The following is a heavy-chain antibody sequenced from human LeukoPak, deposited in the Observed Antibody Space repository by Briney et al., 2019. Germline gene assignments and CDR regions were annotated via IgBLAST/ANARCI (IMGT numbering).Heavy chain of an antibody. V-gene: IGHV3-21*01. CDR1: GFTFSSYS. Sequence: PGGSLRLSCAASGFTFSSYSMNWVRQAPGKGLEWVSSISSSSSYIYYADSVKGRFTISRDNAKNSLYLQMNSLRAEDTAVYYCARVTVSVAALSGEGVDYWGQGTLVTVSS. D-gene: IGHD6-19*01. CDR3: ARVTVSVAALSGEGVDY. J-gene: IGHJ4*02. CDR2: ISSSSSYI.